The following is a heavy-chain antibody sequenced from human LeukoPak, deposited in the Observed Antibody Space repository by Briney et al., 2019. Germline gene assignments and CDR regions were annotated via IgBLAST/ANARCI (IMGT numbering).Heavy chain of an antibody. D-gene: IGHD4-23*01. CDR3: ARDANDYGGNSVAAAFDI. Sequence: PGGSLRLSCAASGFTFSDYYMSWIRQAPGKGLEWVSYISSSGSTIHYADSVKGRFTISRDNAKNSLYLQMNSLRAEDTALYYCARDANDYGGNSVAAAFDIWGQGTMVTVSS. CDR1: GFTFSDYY. V-gene: IGHV3-11*01. CDR2: ISSSGSTI. J-gene: IGHJ3*02.